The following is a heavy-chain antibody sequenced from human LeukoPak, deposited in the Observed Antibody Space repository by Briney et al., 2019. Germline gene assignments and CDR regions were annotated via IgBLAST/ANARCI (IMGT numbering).Heavy chain of an antibody. J-gene: IGHJ4*01. CDR2: IRPEGSGE. D-gene: IGHD1-7*01. V-gene: IGHV3-7*01. CDR3: ARLLGTVTTYDY. CDR1: GFTFNSHW. Sequence: GGSLRLSCAASGFTFNSHWMSWVRQAPGRGPQWVASIRPEGSGEYYLDSVKGRFTISRDNTKNSLYLQMKSLRAEDTAVYYCARLLGTVTTYDYWGQGTLVTVSS.